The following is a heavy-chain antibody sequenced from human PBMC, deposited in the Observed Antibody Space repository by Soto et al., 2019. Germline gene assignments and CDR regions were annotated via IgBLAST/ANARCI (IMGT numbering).Heavy chain of an antibody. V-gene: IGHV3-21*01. CDR2: ISSSSSYI. J-gene: IGHJ5*02. CDR3: ARSPTPNGFDP. Sequence: EVQLVESGGGLVKPGGSLRLSCAASGFTFSSYSVNWVRQAPGKGLEWVSSISSSSSYIYYADSVKGRFTISRDNAKNSLYLQMNSLRAEDTAVYYCARSPTPNGFDPWGQGTLVTVSS. CDR1: GFTFSSYS.